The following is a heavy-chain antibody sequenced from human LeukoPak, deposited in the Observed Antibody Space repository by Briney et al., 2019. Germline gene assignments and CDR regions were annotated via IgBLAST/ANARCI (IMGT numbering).Heavy chain of an antibody. CDR2: ISSNGGSI. Sequence: GGSLRLSCSASGFTFSSYAMHWVRQAPGKGLESVSTISSNGGSINNADSVKGRFTSSRDNSKITLYLQMSSLRAEDTAVYYCVKDDAYYYASGSYPSWGQGILVTVSS. D-gene: IGHD3-10*01. V-gene: IGHV3-64D*09. CDR3: VKDDAYYYASGSYPS. J-gene: IGHJ4*02. CDR1: GFTFSSYA.